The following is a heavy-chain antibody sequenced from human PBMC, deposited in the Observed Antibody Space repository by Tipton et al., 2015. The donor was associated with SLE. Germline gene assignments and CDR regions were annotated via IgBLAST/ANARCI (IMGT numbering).Heavy chain of an antibody. CDR2: IQYTGST. J-gene: IGHJ4*02. CDR3: ARGLRADRSSHFDY. V-gene: IGHV4-59*11. Sequence: TLSLTCTVSGDSISSHYWSWLRQSPGRGLEWTGYIQYTGSTDYNPSLRSRVTISADTSKNQFSLKLSSVTAADTAVYYCARGLRADRSSHFDYWGQGTLATVSS. CDR1: GDSISSHY. D-gene: IGHD3-22*01.